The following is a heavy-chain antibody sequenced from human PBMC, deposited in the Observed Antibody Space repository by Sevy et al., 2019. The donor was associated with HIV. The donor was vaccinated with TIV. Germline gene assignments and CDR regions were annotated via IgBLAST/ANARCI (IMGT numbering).Heavy chain of an antibody. CDR2: ISYDGRNNK. Sequence: GGSLRLSCAASGFTFSDYYMSWIRQAPGKGLEWVAVISYDGRNNKYNVDTVKGRFTISRDNAKTTAYLQMNSLRPEDTAIYYCARDRGEILSSAFDYWGQGTLVTVSS. D-gene: IGHD3-16*01. V-gene: IGHV3-30*03. CDR3: ARDRGEILSSAFDY. CDR1: GFTFSDYY. J-gene: IGHJ4*02.